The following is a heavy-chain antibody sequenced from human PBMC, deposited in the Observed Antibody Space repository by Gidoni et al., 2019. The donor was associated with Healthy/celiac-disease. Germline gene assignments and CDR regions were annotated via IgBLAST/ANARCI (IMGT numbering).Heavy chain of an antibody. J-gene: IGHJ3*02. CDR3: ARDDATHDAFDI. CDR1: VFTFSSYA. CDR2: ISYDGSNK. Sequence: QPGRSLRLSCAASVFTFSSYAMHWVRQAPGKGLEWVADISYDGSNKYYADSVKGRFTISRDNSKNTLYLQMNSLRAEDTAVYYCARDDATHDAFDIWGQGTMVTVSS. V-gene: IGHV3-30-3*01. D-gene: IGHD5-12*01.